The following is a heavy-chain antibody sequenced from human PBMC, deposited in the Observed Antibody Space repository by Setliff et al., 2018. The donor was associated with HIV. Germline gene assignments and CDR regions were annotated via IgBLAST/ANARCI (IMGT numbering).Heavy chain of an antibody. J-gene: IGHJ2*01. D-gene: IGHD3-3*01. CDR2: IYYSGST. CDR1: GYSISSSNW. Sequence: SETLSLTCAVSGYSISSSNWWGWIRQPPGKGLAWIGYIYYSGSTYYNPSLKSRVTKSVDTSKNQFSLKLSSVTAADTALYYCARVFGVVTPYWYFDLWGRGTLVTVSS. CDR3: ARVFGVVTPYWYFDL. V-gene: IGHV4-28*03.